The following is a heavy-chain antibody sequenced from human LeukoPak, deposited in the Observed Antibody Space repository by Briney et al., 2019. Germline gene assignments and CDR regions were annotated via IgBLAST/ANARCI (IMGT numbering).Heavy chain of an antibody. CDR1: GGTFSSYA. V-gene: IGHV1-69*06. CDR3: ARVGVMGFYYYMDV. D-gene: IGHD2-8*01. Sequence: SVKVSCKASGGTFSSYAISWVRQAPGQGLEWMGGIIPIFGTANYAQKFQGRVTITADKSTSTAYMELSSLRSEDTAVYYCARVGVMGFYYYMDVWGKGTTVTVSS. CDR2: IIPIFGTA. J-gene: IGHJ6*03.